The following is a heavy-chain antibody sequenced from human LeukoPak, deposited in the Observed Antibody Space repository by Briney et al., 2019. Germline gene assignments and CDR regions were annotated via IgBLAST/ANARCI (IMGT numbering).Heavy chain of an antibody. CDR2: IYYSGNT. V-gene: IGHV4-59*01. D-gene: IGHD2/OR15-2a*01. CDR1: GDSISKYY. Sequence: SETLSLTCTVSGDSISKYYWSWIRQPPGKGLEWVGYIYYSGNTNYNPSLKSRVTMSLDTPKNQFSLKLTSVTAADTALYYCARELKVGNTGYYLDYWGQGTLVTVSP. J-gene: IGHJ4*02. CDR3: ARELKVGNTGYYLDY.